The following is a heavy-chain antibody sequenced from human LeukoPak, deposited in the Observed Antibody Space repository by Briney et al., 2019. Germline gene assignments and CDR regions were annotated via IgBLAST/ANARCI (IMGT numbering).Heavy chain of an antibody. CDR3: ASLKNSYDSSGYLVTDAFDI. J-gene: IGHJ3*02. V-gene: IGHV1-18*01. CDR2: ISAYNGNT. CDR1: GYTFTTYG. Sequence: ASVKVSCKASGYTFTTYGISWVRQAPGQGLEWMGWISAYNGNTNYEQKLQGRVTMTTDTSTSTAYMELRSLRSDDTAVYYCASLKNSYDSSGYLVTDAFDIWGQGTMVTVSS. D-gene: IGHD3-22*01.